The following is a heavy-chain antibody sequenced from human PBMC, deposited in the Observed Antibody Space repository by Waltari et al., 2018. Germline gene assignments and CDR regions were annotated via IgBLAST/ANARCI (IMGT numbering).Heavy chain of an antibody. J-gene: IGHJ6*02. Sequence: QLQLQESGPGLVKPSETLSLTCTVSGGSISSSSYYWGWIRQPPGKGLEWIGSIYYSGRTYYNARRKSRVTISVDTSKDQFSLKRSSVTAADTAVYYCARPSYYYYGMDVWGQGTTVTGS. CDR2: IYYSGRT. V-gene: IGHV4-39*01. CDR3: ARPSYYYYGMDV. CDR1: GGSISSSSYY.